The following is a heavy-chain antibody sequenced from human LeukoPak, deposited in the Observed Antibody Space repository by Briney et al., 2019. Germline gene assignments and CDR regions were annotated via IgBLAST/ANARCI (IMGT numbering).Heavy chain of an antibody. V-gene: IGHV4-61*01. CDR3: ACGYSSGWFDFDY. CDR2: IYYSGST. Sequence: SETLSLTCTVSGGSVSSGSYYWSWIRQPPGKGLGWIGYIYYSGSTNYNPSLKSRVTISVDTSKNQFSLKLSSVTAADTAVYYCACGYSSGWFDFDYWGQGTLVTVSS. CDR1: GGSVSSGSYY. D-gene: IGHD6-19*01. J-gene: IGHJ4*02.